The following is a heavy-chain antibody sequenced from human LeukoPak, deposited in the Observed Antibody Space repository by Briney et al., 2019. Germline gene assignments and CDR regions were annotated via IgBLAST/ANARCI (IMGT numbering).Heavy chain of an antibody. CDR3: ARDFRYSSGWRGFDY. V-gene: IGHV3-48*03. D-gene: IGHD6-19*01. CDR1: GFTFTSYE. Sequence: PGGSLRLSCAASGFTFTSYEMNWVRQAPGKGLEWVSYISSSGSTIYYADSVKGRFTISRDNAKNSLYLQMNSLRAEDTAVYYCARDFRYSSGWRGFDYWGQGTLVTVSS. CDR2: ISSSGSTI. J-gene: IGHJ4*02.